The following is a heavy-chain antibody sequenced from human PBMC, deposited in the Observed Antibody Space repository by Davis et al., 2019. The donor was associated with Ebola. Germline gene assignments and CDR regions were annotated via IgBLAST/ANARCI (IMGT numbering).Heavy chain of an antibody. D-gene: IGHD6-19*01. CDR2: ISGHGRNI. Sequence: GESLKISCAASGFTFRRYSMHWVRQVPGKGLEWVSLISGHGRNIFYAESVEGRFTISRDNSGTSLYLEMNNLRREDSGLYYCTKEHDSGWPALASWGQGTLVSVSS. CDR1: GFTFRRYS. J-gene: IGHJ4*02. V-gene: IGHV3-43*01. CDR3: TKEHDSGWPALAS.